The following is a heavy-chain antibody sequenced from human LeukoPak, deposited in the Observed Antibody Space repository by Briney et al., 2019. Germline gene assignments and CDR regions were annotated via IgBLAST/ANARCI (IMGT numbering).Heavy chain of an antibody. Sequence: PGGSLRLSCAASGFTFDDYAMHWVRQPPGKGLEWVSGITWNRGSICYADSVKCRFTIARHNAKNSLYLQMNSLRAEDTALYYCATLWGNYGTVRTKPYYYYMDVWGKGTTVTVSS. J-gene: IGHJ6*03. D-gene: IGHD3-22*01. CDR2: ITWNRGSI. CDR3: ATLWGNYGTVRTKPYYYYMDV. V-gene: IGHV3-9*01. CDR1: GFTFDDYA.